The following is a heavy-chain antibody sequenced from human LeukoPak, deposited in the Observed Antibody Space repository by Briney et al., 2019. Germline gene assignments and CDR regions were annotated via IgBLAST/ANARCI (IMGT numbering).Heavy chain of an antibody. D-gene: IGHD3-22*01. CDR3: AREGASYYDSSGPFDY. J-gene: IGHJ4*02. Sequence: KTSETLSLTCTVSGGSISSYYWSWIRQPPGKGLEWIGYIYYSGSTNYNPSLKSRVTISVDTSKNQFSLKLSSVTAADTAVYYCAREGASYYDSSGPFDYWGQGTLVTVSS. CDR1: GGSISSYY. V-gene: IGHV4-59*01. CDR2: IYYSGST.